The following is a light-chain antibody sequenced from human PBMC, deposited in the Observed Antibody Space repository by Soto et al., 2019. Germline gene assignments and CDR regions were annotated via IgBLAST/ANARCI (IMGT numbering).Light chain of an antibody. Sequence: IVLTQSPCTLSLSPGERATLSCRASQSVSSSYLAWYQQKPGQAPRLLIYDASNRATGIPDRFSGSGSGTDFTLTISRLEPEDFAVYYCQQYGSSPVTFGQGTKVDIK. CDR3: QQYGSSPVT. V-gene: IGKV3-20*01. CDR1: QSVSSSY. CDR2: DAS. J-gene: IGKJ1*01.